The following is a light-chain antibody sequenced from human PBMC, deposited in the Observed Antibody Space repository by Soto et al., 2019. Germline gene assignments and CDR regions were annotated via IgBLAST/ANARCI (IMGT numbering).Light chain of an antibody. Sequence: QSALTQPASVSGSPGQSITISCTGTSSDVGTYNYVSWYLQHPGNAPKLIIYQVTNRPSGVSNRFSGSKSGNTASLTISGLQAEDESYFYFSSYTSSSSPYVFGTVTKLTVL. V-gene: IGLV2-14*01. CDR2: QVT. CDR3: SSYTSSSSPYV. CDR1: SSDVGTYNY. J-gene: IGLJ1*01.